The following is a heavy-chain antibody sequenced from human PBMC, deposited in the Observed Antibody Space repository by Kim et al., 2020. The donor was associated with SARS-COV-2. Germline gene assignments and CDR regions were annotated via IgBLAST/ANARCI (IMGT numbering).Heavy chain of an antibody. D-gene: IGHD2-15*01. V-gene: IGHV4-34*01. CDR3: ARGKGGLLLPNWFDP. J-gene: IGHJ5*02. Sequence: PSLKSRVTISVDTSKNQFSLKLSSVTAADTAVYYCARGKGGLLLPNWFDPWGQGTLVTVSS.